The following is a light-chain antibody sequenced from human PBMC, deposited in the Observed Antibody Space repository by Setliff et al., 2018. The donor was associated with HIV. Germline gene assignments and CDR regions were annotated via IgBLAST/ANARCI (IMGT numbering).Light chain of an antibody. CDR3: QQYDSIPLT. CDR2: GAS. J-gene: IGKJ4*01. Sequence: EIVLTQSPGTLSLSPGERATFFCRAIQSITTRYLAWYQQKPGQAPRLLISGASSRATGIPDRFSGSGSGTDFTLVISRLEPEDFAVYYCQQYDSIPLTFGGGTRWIS. V-gene: IGKV3-20*01. CDR1: QSITTRY.